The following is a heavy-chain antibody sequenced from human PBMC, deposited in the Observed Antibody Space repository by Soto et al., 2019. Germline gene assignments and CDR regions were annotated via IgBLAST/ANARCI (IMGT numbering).Heavy chain of an antibody. J-gene: IGHJ2*01. Sequence: SETLSLTCTVSGGSISSGGYYWSWIRQHPGKGLEWIGYIYYSGSTYYNSSLKSRVTISVDTSKNQFSLKLSSVTAADTAVYYCARDSGYSSSWYWYFDLWGRGTLVTVSS. D-gene: IGHD6-13*01. CDR1: GGSISSGGYY. CDR3: ARDSGYSSSWYWYFDL. V-gene: IGHV4-31*03. CDR2: IYYSGST.